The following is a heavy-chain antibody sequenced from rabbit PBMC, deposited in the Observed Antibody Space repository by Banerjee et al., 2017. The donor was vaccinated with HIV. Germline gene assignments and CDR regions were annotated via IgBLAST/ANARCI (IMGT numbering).Heavy chain of an antibody. Sequence: QSLEESGGDLVKPGGSLTLTCTASGFDFSGSYWICWVRQAPGKGLEWIACIYAGSAGSTCYATWAKGRFTISKTSSTTVTLQMTSLTAADTTTYFCARDLGGSSDYDNYDDLNLWGPGTLVTVS. CDR2: IYAGSAGST. D-gene: IGHD2-1*01. CDR1: GFDFSGSYW. J-gene: IGHJ4*01. V-gene: IGHV1S40*01. CDR3: ARDLGGSSDYDNYDDLNL.